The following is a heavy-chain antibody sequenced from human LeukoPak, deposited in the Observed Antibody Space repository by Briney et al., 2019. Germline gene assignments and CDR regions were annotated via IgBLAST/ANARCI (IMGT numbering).Heavy chain of an antibody. V-gene: IGHV1-18*01. CDR3: ARDYYGSGSHINWFDP. D-gene: IGHD3-10*01. Sequence: GRSLRLSCAASGFTFSTYAMHWVRQAPGQGLEWMGWISAYNGNTNYAQKLQGRVTMTTDTSTSTAYMELRSLRSDDTAVYYCARDYYGSGSHINWFDPWGQGTLVTVSS. CDR1: GFTFSTYA. CDR2: ISAYNGNT. J-gene: IGHJ5*02.